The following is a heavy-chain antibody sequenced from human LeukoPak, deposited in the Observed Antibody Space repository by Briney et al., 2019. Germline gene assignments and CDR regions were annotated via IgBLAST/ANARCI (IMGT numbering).Heavy chain of an antibody. CDR1: GGSISSYY. D-gene: IGHD3-22*01. V-gene: IGHV4-4*07. J-gene: IGHJ3*02. CDR3: ARGGYMRITMIVVDLDAFDI. Sequence: SETLSLTCAVSGGSISSYYWSWIRQPPGKGLEWIGRIYSNGSTNYNPSLKSRVTMSVDTSKNQFSLKLSSVTAADTAVYYCARGGYMRITMIVVDLDAFDIWGQGTMVTVSS. CDR2: IYSNGST.